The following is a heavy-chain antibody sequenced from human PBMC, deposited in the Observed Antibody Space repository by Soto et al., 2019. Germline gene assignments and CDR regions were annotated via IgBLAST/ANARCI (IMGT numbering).Heavy chain of an antibody. V-gene: IGHV4-34*01. CDR3: ARGDTVTTGPIDY. Sequence: QVQLQQWGAGLLKPSETLSLTCAVYGGSFSGYYWSWIRQPPGKGLEWIGEINHSGSTNYNPSLTSRVTIAVDTSKNQFSLKLSSVTAADTAVYYCARGDTVTTGPIDYWGQGTLVTVSS. J-gene: IGHJ4*02. CDR2: INHSGST. CDR1: GGSFSGYY. D-gene: IGHD4-4*01.